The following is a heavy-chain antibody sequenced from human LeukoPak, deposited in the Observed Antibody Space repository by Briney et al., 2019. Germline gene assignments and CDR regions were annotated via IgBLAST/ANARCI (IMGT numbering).Heavy chain of an antibody. Sequence: GGPLRISCAASGFTFSSYAMRRFRQAPGKGLEWVADISYDGSNKYYEDSVKGRFTISRDNSKNTLYLQVNSLRAEDTDVYYYARDGGRHYYDSSGYGKFFDYWVQGTLVTVSS. CDR1: GFTFSSYA. J-gene: IGHJ4*02. CDR3: ARDGGRHYYDSSGYGKFFDY. V-gene: IGHV3-30*04. CDR2: ISYDGSNK. D-gene: IGHD3-22*01.